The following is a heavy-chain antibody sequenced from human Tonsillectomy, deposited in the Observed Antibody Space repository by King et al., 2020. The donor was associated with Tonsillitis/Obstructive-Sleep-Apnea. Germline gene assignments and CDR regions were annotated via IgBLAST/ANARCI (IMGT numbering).Heavy chain of an antibody. J-gene: IGHJ4*02. CDR1: GYTFTGYY. Sequence: QLVQSGAEVKKPGASVELSCKASGYTFTGYYIHWVRQAPGQGLEWMGWINTNTGDTNSAQRFQGRVTMTRDTSIGTAYMELSSLRSDDTAVYFCARESAGSYYIYWGQGTLVTVSS. D-gene: IGHD2-15*01. CDR3: ARESAGSYYIY. V-gene: IGHV1-2*02. CDR2: INTNTGDT.